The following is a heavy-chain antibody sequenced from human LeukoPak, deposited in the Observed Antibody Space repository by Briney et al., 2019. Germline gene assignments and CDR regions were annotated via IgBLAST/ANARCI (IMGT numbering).Heavy chain of an antibody. CDR2: IYYTGTI. V-gene: IGHV4-39*07. D-gene: IGHD2-15*01. CDR3: GREVAPSVHQ. Sequence: SETLSLTCTVSVGSIRSSSYHWGWIRQPPGKGLEWIGSIYYTGTIYYRPSLRSRDTISVDTSKTEFSLKVTYMPAPGTVVFYCGREVAPSVHQWAQGTLVTVSS. J-gene: IGHJ4*02. CDR1: VGSIRSSSYH.